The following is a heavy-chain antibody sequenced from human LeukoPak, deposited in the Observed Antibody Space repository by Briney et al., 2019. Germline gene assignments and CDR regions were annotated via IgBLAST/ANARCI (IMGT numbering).Heavy chain of an antibody. Sequence: QPGGSLRLSCAASGFTFNNYAMSWVRRAPGKGLEWVSAVTDSGRSTYYADSVKGRFTISRDNSENTLYLQMNSLRAEDTAVYYCAKRVAYGGSYAYFDYWGQGTLVTVSS. V-gene: IGHV3-23*01. D-gene: IGHD3-16*01. J-gene: IGHJ4*02. CDR3: AKRVAYGGSYAYFDY. CDR1: GFTFNNYA. CDR2: VTDSGRST.